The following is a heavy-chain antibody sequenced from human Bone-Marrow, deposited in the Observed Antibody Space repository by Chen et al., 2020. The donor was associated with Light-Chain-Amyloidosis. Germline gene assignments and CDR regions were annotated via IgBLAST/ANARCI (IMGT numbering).Heavy chain of an antibody. J-gene: IGHJ4*02. CDR2: ITTSANTI. Sequence: EVQLVQSGGGLVQPGGSLRLSCAVSGFTFSTSPMNWVRQAPGKGLEWIAVITTSANTIYYADSVTGRFTISRDSARNSLYLEMTSLRDEDTAIYYCARRGGGQLLRQYFDSWGQGTLVTVSS. CDR1: GFTFSTSP. D-gene: IGHD3-16*01. V-gene: IGHV3-48*02. CDR3: ARRGGGQLLRQYFDS.